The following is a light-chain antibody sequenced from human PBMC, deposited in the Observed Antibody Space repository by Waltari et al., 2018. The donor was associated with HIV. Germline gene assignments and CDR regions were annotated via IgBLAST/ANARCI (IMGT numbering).Light chain of an antibody. CDR1: SSDVATYKL. CDR2: EVS. Sequence: QSALTQPASVSGSPGQSFTISCTRTSSDVATYKLVSWYQQHPGKAPNLMIYEVSKRPSGVSDRFSGSKSGDTASLTISGLQAEDEADYYCCSYVSNVIFGGGTKLTVL. V-gene: IGLV2-23*02. CDR3: CSYVSNVI. J-gene: IGLJ2*01.